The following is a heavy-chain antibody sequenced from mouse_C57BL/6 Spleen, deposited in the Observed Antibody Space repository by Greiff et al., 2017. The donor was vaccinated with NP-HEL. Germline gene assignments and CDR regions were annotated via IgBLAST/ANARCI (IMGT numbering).Heavy chain of an antibody. CDR3: ASRAIHYYGSSHWYFDV. Sequence: VQLKESGPELVKPGASVKIPCKASGYTFTDYNMDWVKQSHGKSLEWIGDINPNNGGTIYNQKFKGKATLTVDKSSSTAYMELRSLTSEDTAVYYCASRAIHYYGSSHWYFDVWGTGTTVTVSS. D-gene: IGHD1-1*01. CDR1: GYTFTDYN. V-gene: IGHV1-18*01. CDR2: INPNNGGT. J-gene: IGHJ1*03.